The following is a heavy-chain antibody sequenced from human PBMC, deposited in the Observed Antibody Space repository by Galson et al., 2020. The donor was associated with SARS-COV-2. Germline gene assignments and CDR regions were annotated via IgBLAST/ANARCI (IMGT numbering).Heavy chain of an antibody. J-gene: IGHJ4*02. Sequence: SGPTLVKPTQTLTLTCTFSGFSLSTSGMCVRWIRQPPGKALEWLALIDWDDDKYYSTFLKTRPTISKDTSKNQVVLTMTNMDPVDTATYYCARIHYDILTGYYRAFDYWGQGTLVTVSS. V-gene: IGHV2-70*01. CDR2: IDWDDDK. D-gene: IGHD3-9*01. CDR3: ARIHYDILTGYYRAFDY. CDR1: GFSLSTSGMC.